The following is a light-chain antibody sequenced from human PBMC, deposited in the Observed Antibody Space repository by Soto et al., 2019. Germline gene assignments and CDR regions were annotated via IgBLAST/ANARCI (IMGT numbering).Light chain of an antibody. CDR3: QQYTSYWT. J-gene: IGKJ1*01. V-gene: IGKV1-5*01. CDR2: DAS. CDR1: QSISSW. Sequence: DIQMTQSPSTLSASVGDRVTIPCRASQSISSWLAWYQQKPGKAPKILIYDASRLESGVPSRFSGSGSGTEFTLPTSSPQPDAFATYYCQQYTSYWTFGQGTKVEIK.